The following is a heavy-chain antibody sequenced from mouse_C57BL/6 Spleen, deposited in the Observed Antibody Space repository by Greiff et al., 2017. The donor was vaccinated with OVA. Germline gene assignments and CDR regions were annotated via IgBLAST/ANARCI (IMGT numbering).Heavy chain of an antibody. CDR1: GYTFTSYW. CDR3: ARSSYMDY. CDR2: IDPSDSYT. J-gene: IGHJ4*01. D-gene: IGHD1-1*01. Sequence: QVHVKQPGAELVMPGASVKLSCKASGYTFTSYWMHWVKQRPGQGLEWIGEIDPSDSYTNYNQKFKGESTLTVDKSSSTAYMQLSSLTSEDSAVYYCARSSYMDYWGQGTSVTVSS. V-gene: IGHV1-69*01.